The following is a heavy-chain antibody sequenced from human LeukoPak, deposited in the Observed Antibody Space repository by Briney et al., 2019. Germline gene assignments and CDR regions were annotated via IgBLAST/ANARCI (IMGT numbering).Heavy chain of an antibody. V-gene: IGHV1-18*01. J-gene: IGHJ6*03. CDR1: GYTFTSYG. D-gene: IGHD4-17*01. Sequence: GASVTVSCKASGYTFTSYGISWVRQAPGQGLEWMGWISAYNGNTNYAQKLQGRVTMTTDTSTSTAYMELRSLRSDDTAMFYCARRGGKNYGDYLLYYYYMDVWGKGTTVTVSS. CDR2: ISAYNGNT. CDR3: ARRGGKNYGDYLLYYYYMDV.